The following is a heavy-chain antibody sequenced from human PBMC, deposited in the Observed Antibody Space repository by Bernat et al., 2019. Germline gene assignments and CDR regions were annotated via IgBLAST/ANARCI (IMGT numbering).Heavy chain of an antibody. D-gene: IGHD6-13*01. Sequence: QVQLVESGGGVVQPGRSLRLSCAASGSTFSSYGMHWVRQAPGKGLEWVAVIWQDGSYKYYAESVRGRFTISRDNSKNMLYLQMNSLRAEDTAVYYCARVGVQAAGWDYYYGMDVWGQGTTVTVSS. CDR2: IWQDGSYK. V-gene: IGHV3-30*19. CDR3: ARVGVQAAGWDYYYGMDV. CDR1: GSTFSSYG. J-gene: IGHJ6*02.